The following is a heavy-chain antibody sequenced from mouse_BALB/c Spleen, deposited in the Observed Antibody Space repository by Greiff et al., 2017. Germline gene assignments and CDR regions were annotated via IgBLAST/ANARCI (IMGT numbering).Heavy chain of an antibody. J-gene: IGHJ1*01. CDR1: GFTFSSYA. CDR3: ARSFYYDYDYWYFDV. CDR2: ISSGGST. Sequence: EVQVVESGGGLVKPGGSLKLSCAASGFTFSSYAMSWVRQTPEKRLEWVASISSGGSTYYPDSVKGRFTISRDNARNILYLQMSSLRSEDTAMYYCARSFYYDYDYWYFDVWGAGTTVTVSS. V-gene: IGHV5-6-5*01. D-gene: IGHD2-4*01.